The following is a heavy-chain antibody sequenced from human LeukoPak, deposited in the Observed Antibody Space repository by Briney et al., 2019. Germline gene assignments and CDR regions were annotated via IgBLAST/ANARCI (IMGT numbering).Heavy chain of an antibody. V-gene: IGHV3-30-3*01. CDR1: GFTFSSYA. CDR2: ISYDGSNK. J-gene: IGHJ6*02. D-gene: IGHD4/OR15-4a*01. CDR3: ARDRLTTFNYYYYYGMDV. Sequence: PGGSLRLSCAASGFTFSSYAMHWVRQAPGKGLEWVAVISYDGSNKYYAASVKGRFTISRDNSKNTLYLQMNSLRAEDTAVYYCARDRLTTFNYYYYYGMDVWGQGTTVTVSS.